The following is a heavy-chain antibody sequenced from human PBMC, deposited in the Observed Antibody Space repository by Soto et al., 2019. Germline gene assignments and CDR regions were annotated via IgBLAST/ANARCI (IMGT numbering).Heavy chain of an antibody. CDR2: IYGGGST. CDR1: GFTVSSNY. V-gene: IGHV3-53*01. D-gene: IGHD3-22*01. CDR3: ARADYYDSSGYYCAH. J-gene: IGHJ4*02. Sequence: LSCAASGFTVSSNYMSWVRQAPGKGLEWVSVIYGGGSTYYADSVKGRFTISRDNSKNTVYLQMNSLRAEDTAVYYCARADYYDSSGYYCAHWGQGTLVTVSS.